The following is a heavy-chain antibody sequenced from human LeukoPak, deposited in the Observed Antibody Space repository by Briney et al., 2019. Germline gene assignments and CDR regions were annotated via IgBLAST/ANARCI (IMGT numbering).Heavy chain of an antibody. CDR2: INPNSGGT. CDR3: ARGGYYDSSGYYRN. V-gene: IGHV1-2*02. Sequence: ASVKVSCKASGYTFTGYYMHWVRQAPGQGLEWMGWINPNSGGTNYAQKFQGRVTMTRDTSISTAYMELSRLRSDDTAVYHCARGGYYDSSGYYRNWGQGTLVTVSS. D-gene: IGHD3-22*01. CDR1: GYTFTGYY. J-gene: IGHJ4*02.